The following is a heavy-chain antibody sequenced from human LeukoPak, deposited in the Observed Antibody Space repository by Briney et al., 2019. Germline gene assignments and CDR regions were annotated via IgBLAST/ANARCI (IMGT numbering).Heavy chain of an antibody. D-gene: IGHD3-10*01. V-gene: IGHV3-23*01. CDR2: ISGSDSST. Sequence: GGSLRLSCAASGFTFSNYAMNWVRQTPGKRLEWVAGISGSDSSTYYADSVKGRFTISRDNAKNSLYLQMNSLRAEDTAVYYCARENLLWFGEGTDAFDIWGQGTMVTVSS. J-gene: IGHJ3*02. CDR3: ARENLLWFGEGTDAFDI. CDR1: GFTFSNYA.